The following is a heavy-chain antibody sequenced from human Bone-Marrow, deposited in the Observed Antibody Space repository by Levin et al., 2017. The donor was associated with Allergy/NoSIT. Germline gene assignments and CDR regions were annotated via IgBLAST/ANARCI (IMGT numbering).Heavy chain of an antibody. D-gene: IGHD2/OR15-2a*01. CDR2: TYYKSEWLH. Sequence: SQTLSLTCAISGDSVSSNSVTWDWIRQSPSRGLEWLGRTYYKSEWLHDYAVSVRSRITINPDTSKNQFSLHLNSLTPEDTAVYYCARRATSSMAFDIWGQGTMVTVSS. CDR3: ARRATSSMAFDI. CDR1: GDSVSSNSVT. V-gene: IGHV6-1*01. J-gene: IGHJ3*02.